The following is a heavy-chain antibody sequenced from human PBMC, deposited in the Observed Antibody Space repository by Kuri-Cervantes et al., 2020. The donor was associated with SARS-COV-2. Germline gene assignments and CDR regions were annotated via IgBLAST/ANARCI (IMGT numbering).Heavy chain of an antibody. V-gene: IGHV4-39*01. Sequence: SETLSLTCSVSGDSISSLSYYWGWIRQPPGKGLEWIGSVYYSGRTYYNPSLESRVTMSVDTSKNQFSLKLRSVTAADTADYYCAQGYIIQGVIALFDYWGQGILVTVSS. CDR3: AQGYIIQGVIALFDY. D-gene: IGHD3-10*01. CDR1: GDSISSLSYY. CDR2: VYYSGRT. J-gene: IGHJ4*02.